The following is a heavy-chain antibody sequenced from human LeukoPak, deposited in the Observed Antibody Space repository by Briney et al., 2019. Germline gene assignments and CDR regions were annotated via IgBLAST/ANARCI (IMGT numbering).Heavy chain of an antibody. J-gene: IGHJ3*02. Sequence: PSETLSLTCRVSGVPISSGSNYWGRIRQPPGKTLEWIGSIYSSGSTYYNSSLKSRVIILIDTAKNHFSLNLCSVTAAVTAVYYCARSDGYGLVGIWGQGTMVTVSS. V-gene: IGHV4-39*07. D-gene: IGHD3-10*01. CDR2: IYSSGST. CDR3: ARSDGYGLVGI. CDR1: GVPISSGSNY.